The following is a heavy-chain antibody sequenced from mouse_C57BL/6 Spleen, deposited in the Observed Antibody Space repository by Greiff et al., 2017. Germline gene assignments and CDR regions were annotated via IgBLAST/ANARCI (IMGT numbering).Heavy chain of an antibody. CDR3: GTEGDGTWFAY. CDR1: GYTFTDYN. V-gene: IGHV1-22*01. D-gene: IGHD2-3*01. J-gene: IGHJ3*01. CDR2: INPNNGGT. Sequence: EVQLQESGPELVKPGASVKMSCKASGYTFTDYNMHWVKQSPGKSLEWIGYINPNNGGTSYNQKFKGKATLPVNKSSSPAYMALRSLTSEDSAVYYWGTEGDGTWFAYWGQGTLVTVSA.